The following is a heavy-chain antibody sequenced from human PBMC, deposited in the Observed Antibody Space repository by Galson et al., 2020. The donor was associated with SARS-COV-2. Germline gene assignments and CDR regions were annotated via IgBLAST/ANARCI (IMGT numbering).Heavy chain of an antibody. D-gene: IGHD2-8*02. V-gene: IGHV1-46*01. CDR2: IDPSGGTT. CDR1: GYTFTSYY. J-gene: IGHJ3*01. CDR3: ARGEKIGVLVVTATFDV. Sequence: ASVKVSCKASGYTFTSYYLHWVRQAPGQGLEWMGVIDPSGGTTTHAQRFQGRVTMTRDTSTSTVYLELSSLRSDDTAVFYCARGEKIGVLVVTATFDVWGQGTMVTVSS.